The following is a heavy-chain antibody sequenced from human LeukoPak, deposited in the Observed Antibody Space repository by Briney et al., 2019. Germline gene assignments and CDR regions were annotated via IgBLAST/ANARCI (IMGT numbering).Heavy chain of an antibody. CDR3: ARLESGSYLGY. D-gene: IGHD1-26*01. CDR2: IYYSGST. J-gene: IGHJ4*02. Sequence: PSETLSLTCTVSGGSISSYYWSWIRQPPGKGLEWIGYIYYSGSTNYNPPLKSRVTISVDTSKNQFSLKLSSVTDADTAVYYCARLESGSYLGYWGQGTLVTVSS. CDR1: GGSISSYY. V-gene: IGHV4-59*08.